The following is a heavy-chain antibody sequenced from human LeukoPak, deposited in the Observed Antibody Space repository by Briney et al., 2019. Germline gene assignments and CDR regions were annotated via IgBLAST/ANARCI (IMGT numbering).Heavy chain of an antibody. Sequence: GGSLRLSCAASGLTFRSYGMHWVRQAPGKGLEWVAIVRYDGNNKFYADSVKGRFTISRDNSRNTLSLQMSSLRAEDTAVYYCAKEDFGDYGTAYSYYMDVWGKGTTVTVSS. CDR3: AKEDFGDYGTAYSYYMDV. V-gene: IGHV3-30*02. CDR2: VRYDGNNK. CDR1: GLTFRSYG. J-gene: IGHJ6*03. D-gene: IGHD4-17*01.